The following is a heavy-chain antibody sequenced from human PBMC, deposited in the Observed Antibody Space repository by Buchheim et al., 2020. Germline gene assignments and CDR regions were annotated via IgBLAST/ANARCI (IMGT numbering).Heavy chain of an antibody. V-gene: IGHV4-30-4*01. J-gene: IGHJ4*02. CDR3: VRGRFSGYSSSWYRLSGIAMYYFDY. CDR1: GGSISSGDYY. Sequence: QVQLQESGPGLVKPSQTLSLTCTVSGGSISSGDYYWSWIRQPPGKGLEWIGEINHSGSTNYNPSLKSRVTISVDTSKNQFSLKLSSVTAADTAVYYCVRGRFSGYSSSWYRLSGIAMYYFDYWGQGTL. CDR2: INHSGST. D-gene: IGHD6-13*01.